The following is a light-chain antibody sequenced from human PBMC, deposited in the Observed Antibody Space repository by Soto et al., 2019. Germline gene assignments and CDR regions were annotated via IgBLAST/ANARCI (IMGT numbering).Light chain of an antibody. CDR3: SSYTSSSTYV. CDR1: SSDVGGYNY. Sequence: QSALTQPASVSGSPGQSFTISCTGTSSDVGGYNYVSWSQQHPGKAPQLMIYEVSNRPSGVSNRFSGSKSGNTASLTISGLQAEDEADYYCSSYTSSSTYVFGTGTKVTVL. V-gene: IGLV2-14*01. CDR2: EVS. J-gene: IGLJ1*01.